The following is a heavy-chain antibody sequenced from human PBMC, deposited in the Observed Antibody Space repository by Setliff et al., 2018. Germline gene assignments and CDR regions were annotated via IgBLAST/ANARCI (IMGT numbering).Heavy chain of an antibody. CDR2: IIPIFGTT. J-gene: IGHJ6*03. D-gene: IGHD5-18*01. V-gene: IGHV1-69*13. CDR1: GFVFITYA. Sequence: SVKVSCKASGFVFITYAITWVRQAPGQGLEWMGGIIPIFGTTTYAQKFLGRVTITADESTTTAYMELSSLGSEDTAVYYCVREGVDTRSSTDYRYYMDVWGKGTTVTVSS. CDR3: VREGVDTRSSTDYRYYMDV.